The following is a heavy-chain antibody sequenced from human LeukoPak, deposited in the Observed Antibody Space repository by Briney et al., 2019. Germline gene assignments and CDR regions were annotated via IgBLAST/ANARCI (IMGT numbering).Heavy chain of an antibody. V-gene: IGHV3-30-3*01. J-gene: IGHJ4*02. D-gene: IGHD6-13*01. Sequence: GGSLRLSCAASGFTFSSYAMHWVRQAPGKGLEWVAVISYDGSNKYYADSVKGRFTISRDNSKNTLYLQMNSLRAEDTAVYYCARLPLLYSSSWYYFDYWGQGTLVTVSS. CDR1: GFTFSSYA. CDR3: ARLPLLYSSSWYYFDY. CDR2: ISYDGSNK.